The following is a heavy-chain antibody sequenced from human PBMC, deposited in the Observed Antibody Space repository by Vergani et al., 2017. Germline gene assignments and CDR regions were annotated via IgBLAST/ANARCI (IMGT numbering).Heavy chain of an antibody. CDR2: IYYSGST. V-gene: IGHV4-39*01. CDR1: GGSISSSSYY. D-gene: IGHD3-3*01. Sequence: QLHLQESGPGLVKPSETLSLTCTVSGGSISSSSYYWGWIRQPPGKGLEWIGSIYYSGSTYYNPSLKSRVTISVDTSKNQFSLKLSSVTAADTAVYYCASYQRTHSQRHLITIFSVCYYYYYMDVWGKGTTVTVSS. CDR3: ASYQRTHSQRHLITIFSVCYYYYYMDV. J-gene: IGHJ6*03.